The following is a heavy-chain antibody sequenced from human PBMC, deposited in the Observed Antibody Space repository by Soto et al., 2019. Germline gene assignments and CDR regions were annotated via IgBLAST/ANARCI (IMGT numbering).Heavy chain of an antibody. D-gene: IGHD3-22*01. V-gene: IGHV4-30-4*01. CDR3: ATETSGSSPLPFAY. CDR1: GGSVSNDDYY. Sequence: QVQLQESGPGLVKPSQTLSVTCTVSGGSVSNDDYYWSWVRQPPGKGLEWIGYIYDSGSTYYNPSLQRRVTMSFDTSENQFSLRLSSVSDADTAIYYFATETSGSSPLPFAYWGQGTLVTVSS. CDR2: IYDSGST. J-gene: IGHJ4*02.